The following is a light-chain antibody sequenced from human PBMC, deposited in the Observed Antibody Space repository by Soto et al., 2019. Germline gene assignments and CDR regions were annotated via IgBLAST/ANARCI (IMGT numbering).Light chain of an antibody. J-gene: IGLJ1*01. Sequence: QSVLTQPPSVSRAPGHRVTIFCTGSSSNIGAGYDVHWYQQLPGTAPKLLIYGNSNRPSGVPDRFSGSKSGTSASLAITGLQAEDEADYYCQSYDSSLSGSYVFGTGTKVTVL. CDR2: GNS. CDR3: QSYDSSLSGSYV. CDR1: SSNIGAGYD. V-gene: IGLV1-40*01.